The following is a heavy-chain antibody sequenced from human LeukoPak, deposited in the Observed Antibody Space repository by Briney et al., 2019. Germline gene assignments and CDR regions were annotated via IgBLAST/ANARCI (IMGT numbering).Heavy chain of an antibody. J-gene: IGHJ4*02. D-gene: IGHD6-6*01. CDR3: AKGFVSIAGNFDH. CDR2: ISWNSGNI. CDR1: GFTFDDYA. V-gene: IGHV3-9*03. Sequence: GGSLRLSCAASGFTFDDYAMNWVRQAPGKGLEWVSGISWNSGNIGYADSVKGRFTISRDNAKNSLYLQMNSLRREDMALYYCAKGFVSIAGNFDHWGQGTLVTVSS.